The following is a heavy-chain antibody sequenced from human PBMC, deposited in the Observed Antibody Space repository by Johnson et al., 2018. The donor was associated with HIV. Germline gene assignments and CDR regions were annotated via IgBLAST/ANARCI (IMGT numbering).Heavy chain of an antibody. J-gene: IGHJ3*02. CDR1: GFTFSRNA. CDR2: IKQDGSEK. Sequence: EVQLVESGGGVVQPGGSLGLSCTASGFTFSRNAMHWVRQPPGKGLEWVANIKQDGSEKYYVDSVKGRFTISRDNAKNSRYLQMNSLRAEETAVYYCAREMAWEDACDIWGQGTMVTVSS. CDR3: AREMAWEDACDI. V-gene: IGHV3-7*01. D-gene: IGHD5-24*01.